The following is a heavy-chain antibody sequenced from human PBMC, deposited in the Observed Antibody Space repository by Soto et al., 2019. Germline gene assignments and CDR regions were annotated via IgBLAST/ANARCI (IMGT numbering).Heavy chain of an antibody. J-gene: IGHJ4*02. V-gene: IGHV1-69*01. CDR3: AREGEGYDYVWGSYRFVFDY. CDR1: GGTFSSYA. CDR2: IIPIFGTA. Sequence: QVQLMQSGAEVKKPGSSVKVSCKASGGTFSSYAISWVRQAPGQGLEWMGGIIPIFGTANYAQKFQGRVTITADESTSTAYMELSSLRSEDTAVYYCAREGEGYDYVWGSYRFVFDYWGQGTLVTVSS. D-gene: IGHD3-16*02.